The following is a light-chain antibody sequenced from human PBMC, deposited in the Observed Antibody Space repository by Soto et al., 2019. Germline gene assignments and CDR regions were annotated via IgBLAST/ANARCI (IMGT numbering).Light chain of an antibody. J-gene: IGKJ1*01. CDR2: KAS. Sequence: DIPMTQSPSTLSASVGDRVTITCRASQSISSWLAWYQQKPGKAPNLLIFKASSLESGVPSRFSGSGSGTEFTLTISSLQPEDVATYYCQQYNSYSGTFGQGTKVEIK. V-gene: IGKV1-5*03. CDR3: QQYNSYSGT. CDR1: QSISSW.